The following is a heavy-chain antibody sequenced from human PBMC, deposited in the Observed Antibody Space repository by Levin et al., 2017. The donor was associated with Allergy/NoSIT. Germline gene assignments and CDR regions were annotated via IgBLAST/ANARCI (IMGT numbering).Heavy chain of an antibody. D-gene: IGHD4-17*01. J-gene: IGHJ4*02. Sequence: SQTLSLPCTVSGGSISSYYWSWIRQPPGKGLEWIGYIYYSGTTNYNPSLESRVSISVDTSKNQFSLKLRSVTAADTAVYYCARGPRVGGDAGLLHEWGPGTLVTVSS. CDR2: IYYSGTT. CDR3: ARGPRVGGDAGLLHE. CDR1: GGSISSYY. V-gene: IGHV4-59*01.